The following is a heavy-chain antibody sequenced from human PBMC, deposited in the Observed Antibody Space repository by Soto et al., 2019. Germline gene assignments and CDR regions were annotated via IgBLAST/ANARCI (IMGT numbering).Heavy chain of an antibody. CDR2: INAGNGNT. Sequence: QVQLVQSGAEEKKPGASVKVSCKASGYTFTSYAMHWVRQAPGQRLEWMGWINAGNGNTKYSQKFQGRVTITRDTSASTAYMELSSLRSEGTAVYYCARSIVGVTGLDYWGQGTLVTVSS. V-gene: IGHV1-3*05. D-gene: IGHD2-21*02. J-gene: IGHJ4*02. CDR1: GYTFTSYA. CDR3: ARSIVGVTGLDY.